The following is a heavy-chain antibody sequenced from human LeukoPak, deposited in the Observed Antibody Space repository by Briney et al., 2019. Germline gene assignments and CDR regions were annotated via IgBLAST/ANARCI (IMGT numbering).Heavy chain of an antibody. CDR3: ATEKGDSSDY. CDR1: GFTFSNYA. V-gene: IGHV3-23*01. J-gene: IGHJ4*02. Sequence: PGGSLRLSCAASGFTFSNYAMAWVRQAPGKGLEWVSGLSGSGGNTFYAVSVKGRFTISRDNPKNTLYLQMNSLRAEDTAVYYCATEKGDSSDYWGQGTLVTVSS. D-gene: IGHD3-16*01. CDR2: LSGSGGNT.